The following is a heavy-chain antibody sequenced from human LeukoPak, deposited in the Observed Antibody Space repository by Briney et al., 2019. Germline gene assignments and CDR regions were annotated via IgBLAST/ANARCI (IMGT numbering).Heavy chain of an antibody. J-gene: IGHJ5*02. V-gene: IGHV4-59*01. Sequence: SETLSLTCTVSGGSISSYYWSWIRQPPGKGLEWIGYIYYSGSTNYNPSLKSRVTISVDTSKNQFSLKLSSVTAADTAVYYCARVGTSGRYTSDEVWFDPWGQGTLVTVSS. D-gene: IGHD1-26*01. CDR3: ARVGTSGRYTSDEVWFDP. CDR2: IYYSGST. CDR1: GGSISSYY.